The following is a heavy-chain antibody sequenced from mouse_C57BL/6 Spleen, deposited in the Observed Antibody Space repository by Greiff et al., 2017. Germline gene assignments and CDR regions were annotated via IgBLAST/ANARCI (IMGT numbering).Heavy chain of an antibody. CDR3: ARSSNYGDYYAMDY. J-gene: IGHJ4*01. CDR1: GYTFTSYW. CDR2: IDPNSGGT. V-gene: IGHV1-72*01. D-gene: IGHD2-5*01. Sequence: QVQLQQPGAELVKPGASVKLSCKASGYTFTSYWMHWVKQRPGRGLEWIGWIDPNSGGTKYNEKFKGKATLTVDKPSSTAYMQLSSLTSEDSAVYYCARSSNYGDYYAMDYWGQGTSVTVSS.